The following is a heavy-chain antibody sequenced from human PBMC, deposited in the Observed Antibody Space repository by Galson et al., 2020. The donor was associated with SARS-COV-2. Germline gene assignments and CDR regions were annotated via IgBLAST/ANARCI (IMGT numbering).Heavy chain of an antibody. D-gene: IGHD3-22*01. Sequence: SETLSLTCTVSGGSISSYYWSWIRQPPGKGLEWIGYIYYSGSTNYNPSLKSRVTISVDTSKNQFSLKLSSVTAADTAVYYCARESYYYDSSGYYHPYYFDYWGQGTLVTVSS. V-gene: IGHV4-59*13. J-gene: IGHJ4*02. CDR1: GGSISSYY. CDR2: IYYSGST. CDR3: ARESYYYDSSGYYHPYYFDY.